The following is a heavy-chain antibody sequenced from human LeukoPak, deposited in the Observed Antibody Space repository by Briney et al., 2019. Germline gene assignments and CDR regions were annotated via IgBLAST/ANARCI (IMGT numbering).Heavy chain of an antibody. V-gene: IGHV4-61*02. CDR1: GGSISSGSYY. J-gene: IGHJ4*02. CDR2: IYTSGST. Sequence: SETLSLTCTVSGGSISSGSYYWSWIRQPAGKGLEWIGRIYTSGSTNYNPSLKSRVTISVDTSKNQFSLKLSSVTAADTAVYYCARGLHSVWGSYRYRYYFDYWGQGTLVTVSS. D-gene: IGHD3-16*02. CDR3: ARGLHSVWGSYRYRYYFDY.